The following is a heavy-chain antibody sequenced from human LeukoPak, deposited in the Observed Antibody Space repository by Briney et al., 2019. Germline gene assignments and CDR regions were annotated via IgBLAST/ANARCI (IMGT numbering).Heavy chain of an antibody. CDR1: GGSISSSSYY. Sequence: SETLSLTCTVSGGSISSSSYYWGWIRQPPGKGLEWIGSIYYSGSTYYNPSLKSRVTISVDTSKDQFSLKLSSVTAADTAVYYCARRAVAGPFDYWGQGTLVTVSS. J-gene: IGHJ4*02. CDR2: IYYSGST. D-gene: IGHD6-19*01. V-gene: IGHV4-39*01. CDR3: ARRAVAGPFDY.